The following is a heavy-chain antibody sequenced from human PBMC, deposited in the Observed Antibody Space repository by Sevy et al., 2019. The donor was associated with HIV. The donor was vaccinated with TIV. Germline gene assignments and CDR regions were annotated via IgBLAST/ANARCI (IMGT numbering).Heavy chain of an antibody. CDR1: GGSFSGYY. CDR2: INHSGST. D-gene: IGHD2-2*01. CDR3: ARHCSSTNCSHSFDI. Sequence: GSLRLSCAVYGGSFSGYYWSWFRQPPGKGLEWIGEINHSGSTNYNPSLKSRVTISIGTSKNQFSLKLSSVTAADTAVYYCARHCSSTNCSHSFDIWGHGTMVTVSS. V-gene: IGHV4-34*01. J-gene: IGHJ3*02.